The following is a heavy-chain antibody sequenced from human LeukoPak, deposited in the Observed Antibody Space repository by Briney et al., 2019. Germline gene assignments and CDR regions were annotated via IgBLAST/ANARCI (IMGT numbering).Heavy chain of an antibody. D-gene: IGHD6-19*01. CDR2: INHSGST. V-gene: IGHV4-34*01. CDR3: ARVQQWLDMGIDY. Sequence: SETPSLTCAVYGGSFSGYYWSWIRQPPGKGLEWIGEINHSGSTNYNPSLKSRVTISVDTSKNQFSLKLSSVTAADTAVYYCARVQQWLDMGIDYWGQGTLVTVSS. J-gene: IGHJ4*02. CDR1: GGSFSGYY.